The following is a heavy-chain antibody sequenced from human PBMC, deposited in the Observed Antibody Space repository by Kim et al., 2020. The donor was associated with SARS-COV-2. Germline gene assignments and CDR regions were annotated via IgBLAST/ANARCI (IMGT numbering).Heavy chain of an antibody. CDR2: IYYSGST. CDR1: GGSVSSGSYY. V-gene: IGHV4-61*01. D-gene: IGHD2-21*02. Sequence: SETLSLTCTVSGGSVSSGSYYWSWIRQPPGKGLEWIGYIYYSGSTNYNPSLKSRVTISVDTSKNQFSLKLSSVTAADTAVYYCARDRAYCGGDCYSGLYYYGMDVWGQGTTVTVSS. J-gene: IGHJ6*02. CDR3: ARDRAYCGGDCYSGLYYYGMDV.